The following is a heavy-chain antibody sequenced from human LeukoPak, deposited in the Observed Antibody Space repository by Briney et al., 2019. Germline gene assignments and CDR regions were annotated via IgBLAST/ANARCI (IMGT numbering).Heavy chain of an antibody. CDR1: GFTFSSYS. CDR3: ARDLVVGATTNWFDP. Sequence: GGSLRLSGAASGFTFSSYSMNWVRQAPGKGREWVSYISSSSSTIYYADSVKGRFTISRDNAKNSLYLQMNSLRAEDTAVYYCARDLVVGATTNWFDPWGQGTLVTVSS. V-gene: IGHV3-48*04. J-gene: IGHJ5*02. D-gene: IGHD1-26*01. CDR2: ISSSSSTI.